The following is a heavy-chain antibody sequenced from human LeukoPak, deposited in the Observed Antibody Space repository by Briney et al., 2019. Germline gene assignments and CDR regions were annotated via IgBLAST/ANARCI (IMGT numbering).Heavy chain of an antibody. Sequence: PSETLSLTCTVSGGSISSYYWSWIRQPAGKGLEWIGRIYSSGSTNYNPSLKSRVTISVDTSKNQFSLKLSSVTAVDTAVYYCARNPLAPHWYFDLWGRGTLVTVSS. CDR2: IYSSGST. V-gene: IGHV4-4*07. J-gene: IGHJ2*01. CDR1: GGSISSYY. CDR3: ARNPLAPHWYFDL.